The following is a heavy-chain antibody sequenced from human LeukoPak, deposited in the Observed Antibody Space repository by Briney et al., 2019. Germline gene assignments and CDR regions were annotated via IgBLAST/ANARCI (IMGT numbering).Heavy chain of an antibody. CDR1: GFTFSSYG. J-gene: IGHJ4*02. CDR2: ISYDGSNK. CDR3: AKAYYYDSSGYSFAY. V-gene: IGHV3-30*18. D-gene: IGHD3-22*01. Sequence: PGGSLRLSCAASGFTFSSYGMHWVRQAPGKGLEWVAVISYDGSNKYYADSVKGRFTISRDNSKNTLYLQMNSLRAEDTAVYYCAKAYYYDSSGYSFAYWGQGTLVTVSS.